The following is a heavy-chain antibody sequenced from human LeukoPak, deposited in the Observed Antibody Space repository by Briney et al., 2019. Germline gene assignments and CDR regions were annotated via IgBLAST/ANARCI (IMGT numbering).Heavy chain of an antibody. D-gene: IGHD3-10*01. V-gene: IGHV1-3*01. CDR2: INAGNGNT. Sequence: ASVKVSCKASGYTFTSYAMHWVRQAPGQRLEWMGWINAGNGNTKYSQKFQGRVTITRDTSASTAYMELSSLRSEDTAVYYCARDRSGLWFGELMAGSFFDYWGQGTLVTVSS. J-gene: IGHJ4*02. CDR3: ARDRSGLWFGELMAGSFFDY. CDR1: GYTFTSYA.